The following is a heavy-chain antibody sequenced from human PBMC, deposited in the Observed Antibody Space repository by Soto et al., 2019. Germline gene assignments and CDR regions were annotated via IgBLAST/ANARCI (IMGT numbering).Heavy chain of an antibody. J-gene: IGHJ4*02. Sequence: SGPTLVNPTQTLTLTCTFSGFSLASIGMCGSWIRQPPGEALEWLAFICWDDDKYYSTSLKTRLTISKDTSKNQVVLTMTNVDPVDTAMYYCARTSGWYYEHYFEFWGQGTLVSVS. CDR2: ICWDDDK. CDR1: GFSLASIGMC. CDR3: ARTSGWYYEHYFEF. D-gene: IGHD6-19*01. V-gene: IGHV2-70*01.